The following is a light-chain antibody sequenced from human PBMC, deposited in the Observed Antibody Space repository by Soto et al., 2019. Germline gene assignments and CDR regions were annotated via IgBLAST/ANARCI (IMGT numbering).Light chain of an antibody. CDR2: EVT. V-gene: IGLV2-8*01. CDR1: SSDVGAYKY. CDR3: TSYVGNDIWV. Sequence: QSALTQPPSASGSPGQSVTISCTGTSSDVGAYKYVSWYQQYPGKAPKLMIYEVTKRPSGVPDRFSGSKSGNTASLTVSGLKAEDEADYYCTSYVGNDIWVFGGGTKLTAL. J-gene: IGLJ3*02.